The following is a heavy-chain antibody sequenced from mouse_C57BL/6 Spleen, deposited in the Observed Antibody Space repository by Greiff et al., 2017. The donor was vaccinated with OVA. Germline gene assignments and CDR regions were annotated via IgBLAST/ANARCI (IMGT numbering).Heavy chain of an antibody. CDR1: GYAFSSYW. D-gene: IGHD1-1*01. V-gene: IGHV1-80*01. CDR3: ARRFSYGSSYYWYFDV. Sequence: QVQLQQSGAELVKPGASVKISCKASGYAFSSYWMNWVKQRPGKGLEWIGQIYPGDGDTNYNGKFKGKATLTADKSSSTAYMQLSSLTSEDSAVYFCARRFSYGSSYYWYFDVWGTGTTVTVSS. J-gene: IGHJ1*03. CDR2: IYPGDGDT.